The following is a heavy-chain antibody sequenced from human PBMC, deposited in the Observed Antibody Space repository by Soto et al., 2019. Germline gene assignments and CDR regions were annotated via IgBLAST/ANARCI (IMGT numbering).Heavy chain of an antibody. D-gene: IGHD2-15*01. Sequence: ASVKVSCKASGFTFSGYTIHWVRQAPGQRLEWMGWIKADNTNTKYSQKFQGRVTITRDTSASTVYMELSSLRSEDTAVYYCARDIVSDVWGQGTTVTVS. CDR1: GFTFSGYT. CDR2: IKADNTNT. CDR3: ARDIVSDV. J-gene: IGHJ6*02. V-gene: IGHV1-3*01.